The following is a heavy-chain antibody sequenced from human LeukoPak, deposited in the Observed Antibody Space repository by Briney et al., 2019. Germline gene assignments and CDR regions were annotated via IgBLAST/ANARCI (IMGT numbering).Heavy chain of an antibody. J-gene: IGHJ4*02. Sequence: SETLSLTCSLSGYSITSGFYWSWIRQPPGKGLEWIGYVYYSGSTEYNPSLRSRVTISLEMSKHQFSLNLTSVTAADTAVYYCARAPIGMMVRGNDYWGQGTLVTVSS. D-gene: IGHD3-10*01. CDR1: GYSITSGFY. V-gene: IGHV4-59*01. CDR2: VYYSGST. CDR3: ARAPIGMMVRGNDY.